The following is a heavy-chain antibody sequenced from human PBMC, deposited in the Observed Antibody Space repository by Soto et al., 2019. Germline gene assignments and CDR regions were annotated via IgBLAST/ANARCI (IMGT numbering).Heavy chain of an antibody. V-gene: IGHV4-34*02. CDR3: ATRITVFGLLIRPFDP. Sequence: QVHLQQWGAGLLKPSETLSLTCAVYGGSVNGYYWNWIRQPPGKGLEWIGEINHTGGTHYNPSLKGQVTMAVAASKNQFSPRLSSVTAADTAIYYCATRITVFGLLIRPFDPWGQGTQVTVSS. D-gene: IGHD3-3*01. J-gene: IGHJ5*02. CDR1: GGSVNGYY. CDR2: INHTGGT.